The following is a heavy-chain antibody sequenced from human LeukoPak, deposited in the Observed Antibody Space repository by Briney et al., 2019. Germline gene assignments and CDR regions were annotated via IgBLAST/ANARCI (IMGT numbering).Heavy chain of an antibody. D-gene: IGHD2-2*02. CDR2: ISGSGGST. CDR3: AKNEVVVVPAAIDGYHFDY. J-gene: IGHJ4*02. Sequence: PGGSLRLSCAASGFTFSSYAMSWVRQAPGKGLEWVSAISGSGGSTYYADSVKGRFTISRDNSKNTLYLQMNSLRAEDTAVYYCAKNEVVVVPAAIDGYHFDYWGQGTLVTVSS. V-gene: IGHV3-23*01. CDR1: GFTFSSYA.